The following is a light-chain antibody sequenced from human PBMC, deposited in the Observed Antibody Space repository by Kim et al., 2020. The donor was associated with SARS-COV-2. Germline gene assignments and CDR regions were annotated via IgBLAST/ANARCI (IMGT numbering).Light chain of an antibody. Sequence: EIVLTQSPATLSLPPGARAPPSCRASQSVSSYLAWYQQKPGQAPRRRNYEASNWATGIPARFSGSESGTDFTLTISSLEPEDFAVYYCQPLSNFGQGTKLEI. J-gene: IGKJ2*01. CDR2: EAS. V-gene: IGKV3-11*01. CDR1: QSVSSY. CDR3: QPLSN.